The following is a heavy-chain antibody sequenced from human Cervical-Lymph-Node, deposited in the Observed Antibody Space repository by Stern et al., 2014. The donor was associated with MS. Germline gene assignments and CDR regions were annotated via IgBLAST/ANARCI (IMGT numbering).Heavy chain of an antibody. Sequence: QLVQSGAEMKKPGSSVTVSCKASEDTLSRFAISWVRQAPGQVLEWMGGIIPIFGTTHYAQKFQGRVTFTADQSTGRVYMDPRSLKSEDTAVYYCARDNDDNGMDVWGQGTTITVSS. D-gene: IGHD1-1*01. CDR2: IIPIFGTT. J-gene: IGHJ6*02. V-gene: IGHV1-69*01. CDR3: ARDNDDNGMDV. CDR1: EDTLSRFA.